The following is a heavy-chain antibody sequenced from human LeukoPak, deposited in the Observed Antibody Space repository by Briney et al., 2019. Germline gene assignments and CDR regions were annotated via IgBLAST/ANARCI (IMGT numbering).Heavy chain of an antibody. V-gene: IGHV3-23*01. CDR1: GFTFSSYA. J-gene: IGHJ4*02. Sequence: GGSLRLSCAASGFTFSSYAMSWVRQAPGKGLEWVSAISGSAGSTYYADSVKGRFTISRDNSKNTLYLQMNSLRAEDTAVYYCAKVGTEAYYFDYWGQGTLVTVSS. CDR2: ISGSAGST. D-gene: IGHD1-7*01. CDR3: AKVGTEAYYFDY.